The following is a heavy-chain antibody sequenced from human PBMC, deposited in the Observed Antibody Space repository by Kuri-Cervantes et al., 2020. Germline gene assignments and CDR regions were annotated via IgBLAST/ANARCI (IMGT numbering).Heavy chain of an antibody. CDR1: GFTFSSYA. Sequence: GGSLRLSCAASGFTFSSYAINGVRQAPGKGLEWVSAISGSGGTTYYADSVKGRFTISRDNSKNTLDLQMNSLRAEDTAVYYCAKDMLWLSHDYGDLDAFDIWGQGTMVTVSS. D-gene: IGHD4-17*01. J-gene: IGHJ3*02. CDR3: AKDMLWLSHDYGDLDAFDI. V-gene: IGHV3-23*01. CDR2: ISGSGGTT.